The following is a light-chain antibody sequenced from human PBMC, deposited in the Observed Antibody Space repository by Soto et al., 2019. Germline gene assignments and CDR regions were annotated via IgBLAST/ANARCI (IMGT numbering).Light chain of an antibody. V-gene: IGKV3-11*01. CDR3: QQRSNGFT. J-gene: IGKJ4*01. Sequence: EIVLTQSPATLSLSPGERATLSCRASQSVSSYLVWYQQKPGQAPSLLIYDASKRATGVPARFSGSGSGTDFSLTLSSLEPEDFAYYYCQQRSNGFTFGGGTKVEI. CDR1: QSVSSY. CDR2: DAS.